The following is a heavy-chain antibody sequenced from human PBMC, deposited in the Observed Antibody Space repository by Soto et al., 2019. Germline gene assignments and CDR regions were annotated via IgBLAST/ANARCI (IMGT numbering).Heavy chain of an antibody. CDR1: GYTFTSYD. V-gene: IGHV1-8*01. D-gene: IGHD4-17*01. CDR2: MNPNSGNT. J-gene: IGHJ5*02. CDR3: ARGVKYGAYSRWFDP. Sequence: QVQLVQSGAEVKKPGASVKVSCKASGYTFTSYDINWVRQATGQGLEYLGWMNPNSGNTGYVQKFQGRVTMTRDTSISTAYMELSSLLSADTAVYFCARGVKYGAYSRWFDPWGQGTLVTVSA.